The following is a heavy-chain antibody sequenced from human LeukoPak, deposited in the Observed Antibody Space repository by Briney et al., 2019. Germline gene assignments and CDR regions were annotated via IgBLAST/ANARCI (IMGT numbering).Heavy chain of an antibody. CDR2: IYFRGNT. CDR3: ARDRRGLPPDY. V-gene: IGHV4-61*01. J-gene: IGHJ4*02. Sequence: SETLSLTCTVSGGSVSSGSYYWSWIRQPPGKGLEWIGYIYFRGNTNNNPSLKSRATISVDTSQNQFSLRLTSVTAADTAVYYCARDRRGLPPDYWGQGILVTVSS. CDR1: GGSVSSGSYY.